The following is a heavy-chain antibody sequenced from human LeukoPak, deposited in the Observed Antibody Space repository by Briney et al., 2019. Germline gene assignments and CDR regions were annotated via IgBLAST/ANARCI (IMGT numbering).Heavy chain of an antibody. D-gene: IGHD3-10*01. J-gene: IGHJ3*02. CDR1: GCTFTGYY. CDR2: INPNSGGT. CDR3: ARGYYYGSGSYPVGTFDI. V-gene: IGHV1-2*02. Sequence: ASVKVSCKASGCTFTGYYMHWVRQAPGQGLEWMGWINPNSGGTNYAQKFQGRVTMTRDTSISTAYMELSMLRSDDTAVYYCARGYYYGSGSYPVGTFDIWGQGTMVTVSS.